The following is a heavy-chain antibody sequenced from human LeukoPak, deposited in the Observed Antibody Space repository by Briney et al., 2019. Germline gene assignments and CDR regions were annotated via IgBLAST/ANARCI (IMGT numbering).Heavy chain of an antibody. CDR3: GSGTYYNVY. V-gene: IGHV3-66*01. J-gene: IGHJ4*02. CDR2: TYSGDDT. CDR1: GITVSSNY. Sequence: GGSLRLSCAASGITVSSNYMSWVRQAPGKGLEWLSVTYSGDDTYYADSVKGRFTISRDNSKNTLYLQMNSVNAEDTAVYYCGSGTYYNVYWGQGTLVTVSS. D-gene: IGHD3-10*01.